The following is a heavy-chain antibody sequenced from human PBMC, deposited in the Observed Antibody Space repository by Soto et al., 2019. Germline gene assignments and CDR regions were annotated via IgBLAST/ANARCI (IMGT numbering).Heavy chain of an antibody. V-gene: IGHV3-23*01. CDR3: AKEREKWLLYFGAFDI. J-gene: IGHJ3*02. CDR1: GFTFSSYA. CDR2: ISGSGGST. Sequence: EVQLLESGGGLVQPGGSLRLSCAASGFTFSSYAMSWVRQAPGKGLEWVSAISGSGGSTYYADSVKGRFTISRDNSKNTLYLQMNSLRAEDTAVYYCAKEREKWLLYFGAFDIWGQGTMVTVSS. D-gene: IGHD6-19*01.